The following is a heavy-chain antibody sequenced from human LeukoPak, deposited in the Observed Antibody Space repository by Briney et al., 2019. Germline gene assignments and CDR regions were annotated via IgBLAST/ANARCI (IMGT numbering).Heavy chain of an antibody. D-gene: IGHD1-1*01. J-gene: IGHJ4*02. V-gene: IGHV1-69*01. CDR3: ALGDWNHRYYFDY. Sequence: SVKVSCKASGGTFSSYAISRVRQAPGQGLEWMGGIIPIFGTANYAQKFQGRVTITADESTSTAYMELSSLRSEDTAVYYCALGDWNHRYYFDYWGQGTLVTVSS. CDR2: IIPIFGTA. CDR1: GGTFSSYA.